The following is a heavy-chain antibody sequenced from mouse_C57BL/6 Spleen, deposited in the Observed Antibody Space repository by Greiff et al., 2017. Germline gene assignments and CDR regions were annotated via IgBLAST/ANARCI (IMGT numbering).Heavy chain of an antibody. J-gene: IGHJ1*03. V-gene: IGHV3-6*01. CDR3: ERGSNYWDFDV. D-gene: IGHD2-5*01. CDR2: IRYDGSN. Sequence: DVQLQESGPGLVKPSQSLSLTCSVTGYSITSGYYWNWIRQFPGNKLEWMGYIRYDGSNNYNPSLKNRISITRDTSKNQFFRTVNSETTEDTATYYGERGSNYWDFDVWGTGTTVTVSS. CDR1: GYSITSGYY.